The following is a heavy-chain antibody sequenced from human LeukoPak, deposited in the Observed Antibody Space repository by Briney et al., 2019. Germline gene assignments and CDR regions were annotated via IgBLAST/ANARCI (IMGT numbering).Heavy chain of an antibody. CDR3: ARPGGSYYYDSSGSDYFDY. J-gene: IGHJ4*02. CDR1: GFTFSSYA. V-gene: IGHV3-30*04. D-gene: IGHD3-22*01. Sequence: GGSLRLSCAASGFTFSSYAMHWVRQAPGKGLEWVPLISYDGSNKYYADSVKGRFTISRDNSKHTLYLQMNSLRAEDTAVYYCARPGGSYYYDSSGSDYFDYWGQGTLVTVSS. CDR2: ISYDGSNK.